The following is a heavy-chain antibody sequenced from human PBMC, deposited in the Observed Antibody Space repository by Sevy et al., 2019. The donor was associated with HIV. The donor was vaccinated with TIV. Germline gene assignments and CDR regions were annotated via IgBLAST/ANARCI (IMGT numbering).Heavy chain of an antibody. CDR2: IKSKIDGETT. J-gene: IGHJ4*02. CDR3: ATAPGYYASAPFDY. V-gene: IGHV3-15*01. D-gene: IGHD3-9*01. CDR1: GFTFNNAW. Sequence: GGSLRLSCAVSGFTFNNAWMNWVRQAPGTGLQWVGLIKSKIDGETTDYASPVKGRFTISRDDSKNTLFLQMNSLKIEDTAVYYCATAPGYYASAPFDYWGPGTLVTVSS.